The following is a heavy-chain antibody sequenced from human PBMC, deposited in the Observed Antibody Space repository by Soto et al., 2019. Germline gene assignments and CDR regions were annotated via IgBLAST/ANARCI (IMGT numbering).Heavy chain of an antibody. V-gene: IGHV4-59*08. CDR2: MFHSGST. Sequence: QVQLQESGPGLVKPSETLSLTCTVSGGSISSYDWSWIRQPPGKGPEWIGYMFHSGSTNSNPSLKSRVTLSADTSKSQFSLKLRSVTAADTAVYYCARHGGITMIRGVLTAFDIWGQGTMVTVSS. CDR1: GGSISSYD. CDR3: ARHGGITMIRGVLTAFDI. J-gene: IGHJ3*02. D-gene: IGHD3-10*01.